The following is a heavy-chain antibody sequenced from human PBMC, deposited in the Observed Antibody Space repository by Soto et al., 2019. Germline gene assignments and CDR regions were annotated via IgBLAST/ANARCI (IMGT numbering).Heavy chain of an antibody. J-gene: IGHJ6*02. D-gene: IGHD2-2*01. Sequence: QVQLVQSGAEVKKPGSSVKVSCKASGGTFSRYSITWVRQAPGHGLEWIGRIIPILGISSYAQKFQGRVTITAEESKSTANMQQSSLRSDATAGYYCARHERHRETRLVPADIDGMDVRGQGTTVTVSS. CDR2: IIPILGIS. CDR3: ARHERHRETRLVPADIDGMDV. V-gene: IGHV1-69*02. CDR1: GGTFSRYS.